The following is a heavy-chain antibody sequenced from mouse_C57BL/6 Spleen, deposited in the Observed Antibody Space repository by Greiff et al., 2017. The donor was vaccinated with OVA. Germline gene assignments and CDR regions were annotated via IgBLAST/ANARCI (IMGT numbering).Heavy chain of an antibody. CDR2: IYPGSGST. CDR3: ASPIYYGSSYDY. CDR1: GYPFPSYW. D-gene: IGHD1-1*01. Sequence: QVHVKQPGAELVKPGASVKMSCKASGYPFPSYWITWVKQRPGQGLEWIGDIYPGSGSTNYNEKFKSKATLTVDTSSSAACKQISSLTSEASAVYYCASPIYYGSSYDYWGQGTTLTVSS. V-gene: IGHV1-55*01. J-gene: IGHJ2*01.